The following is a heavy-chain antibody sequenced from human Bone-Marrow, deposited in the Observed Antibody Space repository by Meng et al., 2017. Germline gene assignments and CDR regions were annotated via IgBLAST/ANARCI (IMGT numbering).Heavy chain of an antibody. V-gene: IGHV4-34*01. D-gene: IGHD2-21*02. CDR3: ARVAYRWGGDCSYFDY. CDR2: INHSGST. J-gene: IGHJ4*02. CDR1: GGSFSGYY. Sequence: QVQLQQWGAGRLKPSETLSLICAVYGGSFSGYYWSWSRQPPGKGLEWIGEINHSGSTNYNPSLKSRVTISVDTSKNQFSLKLSSVTAADTAVYYCARVAYRWGGDCSYFDYWGQGTLVTVSS.